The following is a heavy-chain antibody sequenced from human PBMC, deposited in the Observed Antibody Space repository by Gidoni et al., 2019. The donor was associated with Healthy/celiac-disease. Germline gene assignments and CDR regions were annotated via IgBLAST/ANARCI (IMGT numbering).Heavy chain of an antibody. D-gene: IGHD3-22*01. Sequence: QVQLVQSGAEVKKPGASVKVSCKASGYTFTGYYMHWVRQAPGQGLEWMGWINPNSGGTNYAQKFQGWVTMTRDTSISTAYMELSRLRSDDTAVYYCARRYYDSSGSIGFDYWGQGTLVTVSS. CDR2: INPNSGGT. CDR1: GYTFTGYY. J-gene: IGHJ4*02. CDR3: ARRYYDSSGSIGFDY. V-gene: IGHV1-2*04.